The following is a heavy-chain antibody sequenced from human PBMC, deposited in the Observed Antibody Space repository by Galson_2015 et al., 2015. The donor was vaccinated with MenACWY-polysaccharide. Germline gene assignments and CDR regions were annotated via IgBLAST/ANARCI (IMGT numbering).Heavy chain of an antibody. CDR3: AKDLTRYCSGGSCDNFDY. Sequence: SLRLPCAASGFTFSTYGMHWVRQAPGKGLEWVAVMSHDGSNKYYADSVKGRFTISRDNSKNTLYLQMNCLRAEDTAVYYCAKDLTRYCSGGSCDNFDYWGQGTLVTVSS. V-gene: IGHV3-30*18. CDR1: GFTFSTYG. J-gene: IGHJ4*02. D-gene: IGHD2-15*01. CDR2: MSHDGSNK.